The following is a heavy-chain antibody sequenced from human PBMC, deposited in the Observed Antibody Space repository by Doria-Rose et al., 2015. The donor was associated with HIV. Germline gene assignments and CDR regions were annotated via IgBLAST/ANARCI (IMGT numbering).Heavy chain of an antibody. CDR1: GDSISSGDSF. D-gene: IGHD3-10*01. CDR3: ARARNYGFPHFFDF. CDR2: ISSSGTT. Sequence: VQLLESGPGLVRPSQTLSLTCTVSGDSISSGDSFWSWIRQPPGKGPEWIGYISSSGTTYYYPSLRGRLTISLHASKTQFSLNLNSVTAAGTAVYYCARARNYGFPHFFDFWGQGTLVTVSS. V-gene: IGHV4-30-4*01. J-gene: IGHJ4*02.